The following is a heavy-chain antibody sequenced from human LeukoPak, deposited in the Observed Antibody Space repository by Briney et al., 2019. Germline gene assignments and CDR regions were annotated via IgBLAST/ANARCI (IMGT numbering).Heavy chain of an antibody. Sequence: PGGSLRLSCAASGFTFDDYGMSWVRQAPGKGLEWVSGINWNGGSTGYADSVKGRFTISRDNAKNSLYLRMNSLRAEDTALYHCARATKGPGYCSGGSCPYYYGMDVWGQGTTVTVSS. J-gene: IGHJ6*02. CDR3: ARATKGPGYCSGGSCPYYYGMDV. CDR2: INWNGGST. D-gene: IGHD2-15*01. V-gene: IGHV3-20*01. CDR1: GFTFDDYG.